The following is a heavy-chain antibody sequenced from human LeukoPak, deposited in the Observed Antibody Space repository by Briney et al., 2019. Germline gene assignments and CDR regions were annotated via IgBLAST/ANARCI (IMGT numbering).Heavy chain of an antibody. CDR2: INPSGGST. V-gene: IGHV1-46*01. J-gene: IGHJ4*02. Sequence: ASVKVSCKASGYTFTSYYMNWVRQAPGQGLEWMGIINPSGGSTNYAQKFQGRVTITTDESTSTAYMELSSLRSEDTAVYYCARVGYGDGIDYWGQGTLVTVSS. CDR1: GYTFTSYY. CDR3: ARVGYGDGIDY. D-gene: IGHD4-17*01.